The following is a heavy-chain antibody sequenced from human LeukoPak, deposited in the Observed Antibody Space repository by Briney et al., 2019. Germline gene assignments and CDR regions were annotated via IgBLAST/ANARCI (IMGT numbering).Heavy chain of an antibody. CDR1: RGTFIRYA. Sequence: SSVNVSRQASRGTFIRYAISWVGQPPAQGREGMGGIIPIFGTANHPQKVQGGVTINTDRSTSAAFLELGRLRSEDTAVYYCASLKTNPRYSYGYLGRTKNGWFDPWGQGTLVTVSS. CDR3: ASLKTNPRYSYGYLGRTKNGWFDP. CDR2: IIPIFGTA. J-gene: IGHJ5*02. V-gene: IGHV1-69*05. D-gene: IGHD5-18*01.